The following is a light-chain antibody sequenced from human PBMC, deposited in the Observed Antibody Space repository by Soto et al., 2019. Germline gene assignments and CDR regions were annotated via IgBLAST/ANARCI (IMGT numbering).Light chain of an antibody. CDR3: SSHAGINNVV. CDR2: EVT. Sequence: QSALTQPPSASGSPGQSATISCTGTSSDVGAYNYVSWYQQHPGKAPKLMIYEVTKRPSGVPDRFSGSKSGNTASLTVSGLLAVDEADYYCSSHAGINNVVFGGGTKLTVL. V-gene: IGLV2-8*01. J-gene: IGLJ3*02. CDR1: SSDVGAYNY.